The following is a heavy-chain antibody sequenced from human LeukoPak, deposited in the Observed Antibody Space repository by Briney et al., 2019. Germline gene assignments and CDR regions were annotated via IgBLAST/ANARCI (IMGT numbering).Heavy chain of an antibody. D-gene: IGHD2-2*01. V-gene: IGHV4-59*08. CDR2: IYYSGST. CDR1: GGSISSYY. Sequence: SETLSLTCTVSGGSISSYYWSWIRQPPGKGLEWIGYIYYSGSTNYNPSLKSRVTISVDTSKNQFSLKLSSVTAADTAVYYCARLGGYCSSTSCQRTDYWGQGTLVTVSS. CDR3: ARLGGYCSSTSCQRTDY. J-gene: IGHJ4*02.